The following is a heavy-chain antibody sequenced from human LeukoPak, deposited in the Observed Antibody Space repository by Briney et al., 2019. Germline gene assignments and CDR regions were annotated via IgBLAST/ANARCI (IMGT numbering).Heavy chain of an antibody. J-gene: IGHJ4*02. D-gene: IGHD3-22*01. CDR3: ARDSDDSSGYYIDY. CDR1: GSTFSSYG. V-gene: IGHV3-33*01. Sequence: GRSLRLSCAASGSTFSSYGMHWVRQAPGKGLEWVAVIWYDGSNKYYADSVKGRFTISRDNSKNTLYLQMNSLRAEDTAVYYCARDSDDSSGYYIDYWGQGTLVTVSS. CDR2: IWYDGSNK.